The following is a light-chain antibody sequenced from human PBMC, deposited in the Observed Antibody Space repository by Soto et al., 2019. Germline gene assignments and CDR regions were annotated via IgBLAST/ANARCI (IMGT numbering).Light chain of an antibody. V-gene: IGKV1-12*01. CDR1: QGIAGW. CDR2: TAA. Sequence: DIQMTQSPSSVSASVGDRVTITCRASQGIAGWLAWYQHQPGKAPKLLIYTAASLQSGVPSRFSGSGYGTDFTLTISSLQPEDFAIYYCQQANSFPRTFGQGTKVEIK. CDR3: QQANSFPRT. J-gene: IGKJ1*01.